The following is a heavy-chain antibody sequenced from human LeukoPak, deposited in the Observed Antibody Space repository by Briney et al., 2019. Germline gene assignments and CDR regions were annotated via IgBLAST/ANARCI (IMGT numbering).Heavy chain of an antibody. Sequence: SETLSLTCTVSGGSISSGGYSWSWIRQHPGKGLEWIGYIYYSGSTYYNPSLKSRVTISVDTSKNQFSLKLSSVTAADTAVYYCARGSGYYLLVDYWGQGTLVTVSS. V-gene: IGHV4-31*03. CDR3: ARGSGYYLLVDY. CDR2: IYYSGST. D-gene: IGHD3-3*01. J-gene: IGHJ4*02. CDR1: GGSISSGGYS.